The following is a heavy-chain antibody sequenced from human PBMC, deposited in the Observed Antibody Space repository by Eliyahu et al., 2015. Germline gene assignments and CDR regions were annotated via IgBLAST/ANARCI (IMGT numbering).Heavy chain of an antibody. Sequence: QVQLQESGPGLVKPSETLSLTCTVSGGSISSYYWSWIRQPPGKGLEWIGYIYYSGSTNYNPSLKSRVTISVDTSKNQFSLKLSSVTAADTAVYYCARELTSYDYVWGSYRPNWFDPWGQGTLVTVSS. CDR3: ARELTSYDYVWGSYRPNWFDP. CDR2: IYYSGST. V-gene: IGHV4-59*01. CDR1: GGSISSYY. J-gene: IGHJ5*02. D-gene: IGHD3-16*02.